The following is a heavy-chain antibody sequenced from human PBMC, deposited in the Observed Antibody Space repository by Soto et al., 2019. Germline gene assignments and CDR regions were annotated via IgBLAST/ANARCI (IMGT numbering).Heavy chain of an antibody. D-gene: IGHD2-15*01. CDR2: ISGSGGST. J-gene: IGHJ3*02. Sequence: GGSLRLSCAASGCAFSSDAMSWVRQAPGKGLEWVSAISGSGGSTYYADSVKGRFTISRDNSKNTLYLQMNSLRAEDTAVYYCAKDIVVVVAAPNIWGQGTMVTVSS. CDR1: GCAFSSDA. V-gene: IGHV3-23*01. CDR3: AKDIVVVVAAPNI.